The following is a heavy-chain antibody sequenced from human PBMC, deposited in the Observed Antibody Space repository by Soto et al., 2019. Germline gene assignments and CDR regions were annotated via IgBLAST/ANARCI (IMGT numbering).Heavy chain of an antibody. Sequence: QVQLKESGPGLVKPSETLSLTCNVSGGPIKTGDHYWDWIRQRPGKGLEWIGYVFYSGATNYSPSLKSRAAIAMDTSKNQFSLSLTSVTAAGTAVYYCARAGFSDGRVLFWGQGIRVTVST. V-gene: IGHV4-30-4*01. CDR3: ARAGFSDGRVLF. CDR2: VFYSGAT. J-gene: IGHJ4*02. CDR1: GGPIKTGDHY. D-gene: IGHD1-1*01.